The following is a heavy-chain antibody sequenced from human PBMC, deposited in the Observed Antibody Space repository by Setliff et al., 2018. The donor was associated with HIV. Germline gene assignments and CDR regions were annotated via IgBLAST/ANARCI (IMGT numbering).Heavy chain of an antibody. CDR1: GDSMRTNY. CDR3: ARRSTVARGVDCFDL. V-gene: IGHV4-59*08. Sequence: SETLSLTCSVSGDSMRTNYWTWIRQSPGKGLEWIGHVDYSGSSTYNTSLNSRVTLSIDTSKSQFSLRLSSVTAADTALYYCARRSTVARGVDCFDLWGQGTLVTVSS. D-gene: IGHD3-10*01. J-gene: IGHJ4*02. CDR2: VDYSGSS.